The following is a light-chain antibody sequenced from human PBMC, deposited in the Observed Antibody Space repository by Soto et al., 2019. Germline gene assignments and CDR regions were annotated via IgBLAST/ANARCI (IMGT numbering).Light chain of an antibody. Sequence: DIQMTQSPSTLSASVGDRVIITCRASQSISSFLAWYQQKPGKAPKFLIYDASTLESGVPSRFSGSGSGTEFTLTISSLQPDDFATYYCQQYKSYWTFGQGTKVDIK. CDR2: DAS. CDR3: QQYKSYWT. CDR1: QSISSF. V-gene: IGKV1-5*01. J-gene: IGKJ1*01.